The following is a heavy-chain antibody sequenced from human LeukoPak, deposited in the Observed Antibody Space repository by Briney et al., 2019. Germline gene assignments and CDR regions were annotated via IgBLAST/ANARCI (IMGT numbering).Heavy chain of an antibody. V-gene: IGHV1-18*01. CDR1: GYTFTSYG. CDR3: ARADGRSQENWFDP. Sequence: GASVKVSCKASGYTFTSYGISWVRQAPGQGLEWMGWISAYNGNTNYAQKLRGRVTMTTDTSTSTAYMELRSLRSDDTAVYYCARADGRSQENWFDPWGQGTLVTVSS. J-gene: IGHJ5*02. D-gene: IGHD5-24*01. CDR2: ISAYNGNT.